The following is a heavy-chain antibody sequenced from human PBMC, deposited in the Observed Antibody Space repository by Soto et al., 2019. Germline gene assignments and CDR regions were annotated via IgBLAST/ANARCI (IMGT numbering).Heavy chain of an antibody. V-gene: IGHV3-48*02. CDR2: ISSSSSTI. CDR3: AREKYSSSSVFFDY. J-gene: IGHJ4*01. D-gene: IGHD6-6*01. CDR1: GFTFSSYS. Sequence: EVQLVESGGGLVQPGGSLRLSCAASGFTFSSYSMNWVRQAPGKGLEWVSYISSSSSTIYYADSVKGRFTISRDNAKNSLYLQMNSLRDEDTAVYYCAREKYSSSSVFFDYWGHGTLVTVSS.